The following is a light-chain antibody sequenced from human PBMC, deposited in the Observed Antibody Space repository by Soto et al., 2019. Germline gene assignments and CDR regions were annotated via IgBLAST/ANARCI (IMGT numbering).Light chain of an antibody. Sequence: LWTQSPATLAVSRGGGDTVCRRGSQRVSSYLAWYQPKPGQAPMLLSYDASNRGTGIQARFSGSGSGTEFTLTIRSLEPEDFAVYYCKQRTKWRTFGQGTKVDIK. V-gene: IGKV3-11*01. CDR1: QRVSSY. CDR2: DAS. CDR3: KQRTKWRT. J-gene: IGKJ1*01.